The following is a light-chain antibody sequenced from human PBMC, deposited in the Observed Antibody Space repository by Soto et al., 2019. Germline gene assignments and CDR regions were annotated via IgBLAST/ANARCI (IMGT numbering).Light chain of an antibody. CDR3: QQYGSSPPII. J-gene: IGKJ5*01. CDR2: GAS. V-gene: IGKV3-20*01. CDR1: QSVSSSY. Sequence: EIVLTQSPGTLSLSPGERASLSCRASQSVSSSYLAWYQHKPGQAPRLLLNGASSRATGIPDRFNGRGSGTDITLTISRLEPEDFAVYYCQQYGSSPPIIFGQGTRLEIK.